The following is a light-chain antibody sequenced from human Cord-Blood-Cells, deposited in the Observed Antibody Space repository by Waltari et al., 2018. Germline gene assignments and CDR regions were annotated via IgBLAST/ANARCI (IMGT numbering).Light chain of an antibody. J-gene: IGLJ3*02. CDR3: CSYAGSYTWV. CDR1: SSDVGGYNY. Sequence: QSALPQPRPVSVSPGQSVTISCTGTSSDVGGYNYVSWYQQHPGKAPKLMIYDVSKRPSGVPDRFSGSKSGNTASLTISGLQAEDEADYYCCSYAGSYTWVFGGGTKLTVL. V-gene: IGLV2-11*01. CDR2: DVS.